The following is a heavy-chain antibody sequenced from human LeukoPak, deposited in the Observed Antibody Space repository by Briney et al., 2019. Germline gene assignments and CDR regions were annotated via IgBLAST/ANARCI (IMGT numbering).Heavy chain of an antibody. CDR2: ISWNSGSI. CDR1: GFTFDDYA. CDR3: AKGEWELLGGFDY. V-gene: IGHV3-9*03. D-gene: IGHD1-26*01. Sequence: GGSLRLSCAASGFTFDDYAMHWVRQAPGKGLEWVSGISWNSGSIGYADSVKGRFTISRDNAKNSLYLQMNSLRAEDMALYHCAKGEWELLGGFDYWRQGTLVTVSS. J-gene: IGHJ4*02.